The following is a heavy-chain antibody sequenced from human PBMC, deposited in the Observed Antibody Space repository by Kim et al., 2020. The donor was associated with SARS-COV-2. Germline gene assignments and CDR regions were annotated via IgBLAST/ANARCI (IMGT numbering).Heavy chain of an antibody. J-gene: IGHJ4*02. CDR3: ATDPAARPSGEFFYAY. CDR2: SRSKTDGGTA. CDR1: GFTFTKAW. D-gene: IGHD3-10*01. V-gene: IGHV3-15*01. Sequence: GGSLRLSCAASGFTFTKAWMHWVRQAPGKGLEWVGRSRSKTDGGTADYAALVKGSFTISRDDAKNTLYLQMNSLQPEDTALYYCATDPAARPSGEFFYAYWGQGTLVTVSS.